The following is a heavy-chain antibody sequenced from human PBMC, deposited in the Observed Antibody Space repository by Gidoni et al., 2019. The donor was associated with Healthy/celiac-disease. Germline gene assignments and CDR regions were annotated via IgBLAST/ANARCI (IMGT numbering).Heavy chain of an antibody. V-gene: IGHV3-21*01. CDR2: ISSSSSYI. Sequence: EVQLVESGGGLVKPGGYLRLSCAASGFTFSSYSLNWVRQAPGKGLEWVSSISSSSSYIYYADSVKGRFTISRDNAKNSLYLQMNSLRAEDTAVYYCVREGGDGYNYPGDYWGQGTLVTVSS. J-gene: IGHJ4*02. CDR1: GFTFSSYS. CDR3: VREGGDGYNYPGDY. D-gene: IGHD5-12*01.